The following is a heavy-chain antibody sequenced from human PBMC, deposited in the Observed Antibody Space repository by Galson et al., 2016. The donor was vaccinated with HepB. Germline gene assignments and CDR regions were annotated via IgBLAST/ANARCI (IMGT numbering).Heavy chain of an antibody. CDR1: GYDFTGYY. V-gene: IGHV1-2*02. CDR2: INPNTGGT. Sequence: SVKVSCKASGYDFTGYYMHWVRQAPGQGLEWMGWINPNTGGTDYAQKFQGRVTMTRDTSVSTAYMEVNSLRSGDTAVYYCARDVRMAVPAGHYWGQGTLVTVAS. CDR3: ARDVRMAVPAGHY. J-gene: IGHJ4*02. D-gene: IGHD6-19*01.